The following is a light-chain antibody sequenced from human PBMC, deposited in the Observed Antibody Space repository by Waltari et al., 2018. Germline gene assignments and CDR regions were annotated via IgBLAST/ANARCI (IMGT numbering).Light chain of an antibody. Sequence: EILLTQSPAPPSLSPGEGATLSCKTSQSVGDFLAWYQQTPGQAPRLLIYDASLRAAGIPARFSGSGSGTEFTLTISSLESEDSAVYYCQQRNSWPLTFGPGTKVDI. CDR3: QQRNSWPLT. CDR2: DAS. J-gene: IGKJ3*01. CDR1: QSVGDF. V-gene: IGKV3-11*01.